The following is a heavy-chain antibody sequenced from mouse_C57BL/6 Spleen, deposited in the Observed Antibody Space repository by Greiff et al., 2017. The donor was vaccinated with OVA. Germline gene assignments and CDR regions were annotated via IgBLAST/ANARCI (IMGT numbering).Heavy chain of an antibody. J-gene: IGHJ2*01. CDR1: GYSITSGYY. CDR2: ISYDGSN. V-gene: IGHV3-6*01. CDR3: ARDSISHYFDY. D-gene: IGHD2-10*02. Sequence: VQLKESGPGLVKPSQSLSLTCSVTGYSITSGYYWNWIRQFPGNKLEWMGYISYDGSNNYNPSLKNRISITRDTSKNQFFLKLNSVTTEDTATYYCARDSISHYFDYWGQGTTLTVSS.